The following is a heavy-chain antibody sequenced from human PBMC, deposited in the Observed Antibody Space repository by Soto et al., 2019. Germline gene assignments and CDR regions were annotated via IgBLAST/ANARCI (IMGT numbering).Heavy chain of an antibody. D-gene: IGHD3-22*01. CDR2: ITGSSDRI. CDR3: TTSNGHLNH. V-gene: IGHV3-48*02. Sequence: EVQLVESGGGWVQPGGSLRLSCAASGFTFSVYSMNRVRQAPGKGLDWVSYITGSSDRILFADSVKGRFTVSRDKAKNSLYLQMNSLRDEDRGVYYCTTSNGHLNHWGQETLVSVSS. J-gene: IGHJ4*02. CDR1: GFTFSVYS.